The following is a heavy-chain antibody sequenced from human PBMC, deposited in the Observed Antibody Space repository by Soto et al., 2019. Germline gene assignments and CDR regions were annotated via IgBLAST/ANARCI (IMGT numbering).Heavy chain of an antibody. CDR3: ARAFPGGSYYYGMDV. CDR2: ISHSGST. Sequence: PSETLSLTCTVSGGSISTYYWSWIRQPPGKGLEWIGYISHSGSTNYNPSLKSRVTISVDTSKNQFPLKLSSVTAADTAVYYCARAFPGGSYYYGMDVWGQGTTVTVSS. D-gene: IGHD2-21*01. CDR1: GGSISTYY. V-gene: IGHV4-59*01. J-gene: IGHJ6*02.